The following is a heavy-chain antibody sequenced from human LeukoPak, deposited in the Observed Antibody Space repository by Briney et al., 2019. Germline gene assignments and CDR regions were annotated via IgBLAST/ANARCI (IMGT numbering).Heavy chain of an antibody. J-gene: IGHJ4*02. CDR1: GGSISSYY. CDR2: IYYSGST. V-gene: IGHV4-59*01. D-gene: IGHD3-3*01. CDR3: ARSPHDFWSGYYQLDY. Sequence: SETLSLTCTVSGGSISSYYWSWIRQPPGKGLEWIGYIYYSGSTNYNPSLKSRVTISVDTSKNQFSLKLSSVTAADTAVYYCARSPHDFWSGYYQLDYWGQGTLVTVSS.